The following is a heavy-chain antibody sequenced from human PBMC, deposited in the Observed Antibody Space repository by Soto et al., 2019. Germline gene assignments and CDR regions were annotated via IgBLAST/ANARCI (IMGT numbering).Heavy chain of an antibody. J-gene: IGHJ6*02. D-gene: IGHD2-15*01. CDR3: ARSARYCSGGSCYSTGMAV. CDR1: GGSISSYY. V-gene: IGHV4-59*01. Sequence: QVQLQESGPGLVKPSETLSLTCTVSGGSISSYYWSWIRQPPGKGLEWIGYIYYSGSTNYNPSLKRRVTISVDTPKNQFSLKRSSVTAADTAVYYCARSARYCSGGSCYSTGMAVWGQGTTVTVSS. CDR2: IYYSGST.